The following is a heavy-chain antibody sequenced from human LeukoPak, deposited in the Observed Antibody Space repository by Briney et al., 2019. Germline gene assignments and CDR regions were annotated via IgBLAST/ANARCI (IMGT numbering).Heavy chain of an antibody. CDR1: GGSISSYY. CDR3: ARVSSSGWYQSVGYYYYMDV. Sequence: SETLSLTCTVSGGSISSYYWSWIRQPPGKGLEWIGYIYYSGSTNYNSSLKSRVTMSVDTSKNQFSLKLSSATAADTAVYYCARVSSSGWYQSVGYYYYMDVWGKGTTVTVSS. CDR2: IYYSGST. D-gene: IGHD6-19*01. V-gene: IGHV4-59*01. J-gene: IGHJ6*03.